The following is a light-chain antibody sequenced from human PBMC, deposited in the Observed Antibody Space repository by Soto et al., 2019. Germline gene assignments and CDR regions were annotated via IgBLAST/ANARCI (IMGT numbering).Light chain of an antibody. CDR3: QQYNNFWT. CDR1: QSVSSN. CDR2: GAS. V-gene: IGKV3-15*01. Sequence: EIVMTQSPATLSVSPGETATLSCSASQSVSSNLAWYQQKPGQAPRLLIYGASTRATDIPARFSGSGSGTEFTLTISSLQSEDFAVYYCQQYNNFWTFGQGTKVEIK. J-gene: IGKJ1*01.